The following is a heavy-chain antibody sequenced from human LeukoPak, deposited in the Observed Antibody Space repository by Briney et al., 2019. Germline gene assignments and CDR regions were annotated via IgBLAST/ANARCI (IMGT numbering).Heavy chain of an antibody. Sequence: GGSLRLSCAASGFTFSSYAMHWVRQAPGKGLEWVAVISYDGSNKYYADSVKGRFTISRDNSKNTLYLQMNSLRAEDTAVYYCARDLGTTGTTVYWGQGTLVTVSS. V-gene: IGHV3-30-3*01. CDR1: GFTFSSYA. CDR2: ISYDGSNK. CDR3: ARDLGTTGTTVY. D-gene: IGHD1-1*01. J-gene: IGHJ4*02.